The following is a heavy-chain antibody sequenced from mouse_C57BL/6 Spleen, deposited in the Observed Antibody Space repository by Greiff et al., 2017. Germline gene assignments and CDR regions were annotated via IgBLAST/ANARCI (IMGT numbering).Heavy chain of an antibody. J-gene: IGHJ4*01. Sequence: LVESGAELVRPGTSVKVSCKASGYAFTNYLIEWVKQRPGQGLEWIGVINPGSGGTNYNEKFKGKATLTADKSSSTAYMQLSSLTSEDSAVYFCARGGYYYAMDYWGQGTSVTVSS. V-gene: IGHV1-54*01. CDR2: INPGSGGT. CDR1: GYAFTNYL. CDR3: ARGGYYYAMDY.